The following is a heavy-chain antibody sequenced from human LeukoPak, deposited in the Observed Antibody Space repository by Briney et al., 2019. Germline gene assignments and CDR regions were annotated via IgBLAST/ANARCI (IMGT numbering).Heavy chain of an antibody. J-gene: IGHJ4*02. CDR1: GFTFSSYW. Sequence: GGSLRLSCAASGFTFSSYWMSWVRQAPGKGLEWVANIKQDGSEKYYVDSVKGRFTISRDNAKSSLYLQMNSPRAEDTAVYYCASDREYYYGSGSFDYWGQGTLVTVSS. D-gene: IGHD3-10*01. CDR2: IKQDGSEK. V-gene: IGHV3-7*04. CDR3: ASDREYYYGSGSFDY.